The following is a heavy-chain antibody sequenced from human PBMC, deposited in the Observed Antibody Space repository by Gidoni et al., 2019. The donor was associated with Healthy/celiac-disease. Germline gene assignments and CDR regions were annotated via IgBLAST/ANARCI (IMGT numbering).Heavy chain of an antibody. D-gene: IGHD2-15*01. CDR3: ATESWWSIDY. Sequence: EVQLLASGGGLVQPGGSLRLSCAASGFTFSSYAMSWVRQAQGKGLEWVSAISGSVGSTYYADSVKGRFTISRDNSKNTLYLKMNSLRAEDTAVYYCATESWWSIDYWGQGTLVTVSS. CDR1: GFTFSSYA. CDR2: ISGSVGST. J-gene: IGHJ4*02. V-gene: IGHV3-23*01.